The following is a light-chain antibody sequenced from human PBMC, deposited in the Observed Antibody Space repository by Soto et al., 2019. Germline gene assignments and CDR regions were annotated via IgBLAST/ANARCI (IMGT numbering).Light chain of an antibody. CDR2: AAS. Sequence: IQLTQSPSSLSASVGDRVTITCRASQGISSYLAWYQQKPGKAPKLLIYAASTLQSGVPSRFSGSGSGTDFTLTISSRQPEDFATSYCQQLNSYPWTLGQGTKVDIK. V-gene: IGKV1-9*01. CDR1: QGISSY. CDR3: QQLNSYPWT. J-gene: IGKJ1*01.